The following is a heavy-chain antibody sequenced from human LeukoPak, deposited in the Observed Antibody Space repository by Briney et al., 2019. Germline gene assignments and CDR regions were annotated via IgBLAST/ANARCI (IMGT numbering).Heavy chain of an antibody. D-gene: IGHD2-2*01. CDR1: GFTFSSYA. V-gene: IGHV3-23*01. J-gene: IGHJ4*02. CDR3: ANRGKYCSSTSCLGSAQVDY. CDR2: ISGSGGST. Sequence: GGSLRLSCAASGFTFSSYAMSWVRQAPGKGLEWVSAISGSGGSTYYADPVKGRFTISRDNSKNTLYLQMNSLRAEDTAVYYCANRGKYCSSTSCLGSAQVDYWGQGTLVTVSS.